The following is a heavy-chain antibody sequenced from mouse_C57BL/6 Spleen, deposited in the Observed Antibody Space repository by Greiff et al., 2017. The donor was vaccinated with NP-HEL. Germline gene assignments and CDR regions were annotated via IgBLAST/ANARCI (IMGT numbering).Heavy chain of an antibody. J-gene: IGHJ2*01. Sequence: VQLQQSGPELVKPGASVKISCKASGYAFSSSWMNWVKQRPGKGLEWIGRIYPGDGDTNYNGKFKGKATLTADKSSSTAYMQLSSLTSEDSAVYFCAAMVTTRRDYFDYGGKGTTLTVSS. CDR1: GYAFSSSW. CDR2: IYPGDGDT. CDR3: AAMVTTRRDYFDY. D-gene: IGHD2-2*01. V-gene: IGHV1-82*01.